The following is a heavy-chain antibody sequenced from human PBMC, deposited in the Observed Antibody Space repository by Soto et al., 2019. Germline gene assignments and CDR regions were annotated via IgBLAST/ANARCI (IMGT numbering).Heavy chain of an antibody. CDR2: INHSGST. Sequence: QVQLQQWGAGLLKPSETLSLTCAVYGGSFSGYYWSWIRQPPGKGLEWIGEINHSGSTNYNPSLKSRVTISVDTSKNQFSLKLSSVTAADTAVYYCARGPTRAPYYYYGMDVWGQGTTVTVSS. J-gene: IGHJ6*02. V-gene: IGHV4-34*01. CDR3: ARGPTRAPYYYYGMDV. CDR1: GGSFSGYY.